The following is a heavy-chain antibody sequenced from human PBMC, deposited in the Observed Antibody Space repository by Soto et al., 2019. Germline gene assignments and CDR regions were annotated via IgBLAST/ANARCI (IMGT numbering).Heavy chain of an antibody. CDR1: GYSISSGYY. D-gene: IGHD6-25*01. CDR2: IYHSGST. J-gene: IGHJ5*02. Sequence: PSETLSLTCAVSGYSISSGYYWGWIRQPPGKGLEWIGSIYHSGSTYYNPSLKSRVTISVDTSKNQFSLKLSSVTAADTAVYYCAGQTFTIAAASYGRSNWFDPWGPGTLVTVSS. V-gene: IGHV4-38-2*01. CDR3: AGQTFTIAAASYGRSNWFDP.